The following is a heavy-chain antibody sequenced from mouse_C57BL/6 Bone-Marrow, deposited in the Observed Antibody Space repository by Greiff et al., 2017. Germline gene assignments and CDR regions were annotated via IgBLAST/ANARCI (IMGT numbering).Heavy chain of an antibody. Sequence: VQLQQSGPELVKPGASVKISCKASGYTFTDYYMNWVKQSHGKSLEWIGDINPNNGGTSYNQKFKGKATLTVDKSSSTAYMELRSLTSEDSAVYYCASRGCDYDEGFAYWGQGALVTVSA. V-gene: IGHV1-26*01. J-gene: IGHJ3*01. CDR2: INPNNGGT. CDR1: GYTFTDYY. D-gene: IGHD2-4*01. CDR3: ASRGCDYDEGFAY.